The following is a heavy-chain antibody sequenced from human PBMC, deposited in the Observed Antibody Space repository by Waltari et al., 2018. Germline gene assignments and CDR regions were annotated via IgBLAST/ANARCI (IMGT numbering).Heavy chain of an antibody. D-gene: IGHD4-17*01. CDR3: AKDLTTVTPRAVDY. V-gene: IGHV3-30*18. CDR1: GLTFSRYG. Sequence: QVQLVESGGGVVQPGRSLRLSCAASGLTFSRYGMHWVRQAPGKGLEWVAVKSYDGINKYYADSVKGRFTISRDNSKNTLYLQMNSLRAEDTAVYYCAKDLTTVTPRAVDYWGQGTLVTVSS. CDR2: KSYDGINK. J-gene: IGHJ4*02.